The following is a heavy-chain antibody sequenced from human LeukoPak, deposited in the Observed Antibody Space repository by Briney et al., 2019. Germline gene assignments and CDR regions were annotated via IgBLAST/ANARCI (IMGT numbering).Heavy chain of an antibody. J-gene: IGHJ4*02. Sequence: PSETLSLTYAVYGGSFGGYYWSWIRQPPGKGLEWIGEINHSGSTNYNPSLKSRVTISVDTSKNQFSLKLSSVTAADTAVYYCARVRIQLWLIDYWGQGTLVTVSS. CDR3: ARVRIQLWLIDY. CDR1: GGSFGGYY. V-gene: IGHV4-34*01. D-gene: IGHD5-18*01. CDR2: INHSGST.